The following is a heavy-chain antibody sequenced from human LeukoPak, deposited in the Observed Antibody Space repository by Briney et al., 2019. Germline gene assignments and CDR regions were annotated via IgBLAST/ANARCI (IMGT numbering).Heavy chain of an antibody. D-gene: IGHD3-9*01. CDR1: GFTFDDYA. J-gene: IGHJ4*02. Sequence: GGSLRLSCAASGFTFDDYAMHWVRQAPGKGLEWVSGISWNSGSIGYADSVKGRFTISRDNAKNSLYLQMNSLRAEDTALYYCAKDHYYDILTGFDYWGQGTLVTVSS. V-gene: IGHV3-9*01. CDR2: ISWNSGSI. CDR3: AKDHYYDILTGFDY.